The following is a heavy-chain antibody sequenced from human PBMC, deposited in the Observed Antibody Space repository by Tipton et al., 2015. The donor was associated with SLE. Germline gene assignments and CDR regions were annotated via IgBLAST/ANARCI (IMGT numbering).Heavy chain of an antibody. D-gene: IGHD4/OR15-4a*01. Sequence: PGLVKPSETLSLTCTVSSGSINYYHWSWIRQPPGRGLEWIGWIYSSGSTNHNPSLKSLDTISVDTSKNQFSLKLSSVTAADTAMYYCERANRDYCYFDLWGLGTLVTVPS. CDR1: SGSINYYH. CDR3: ERANRDYCYFDL. CDR2: IYSSGST. V-gene: IGHV4-4*09. J-gene: IGHJ2*01.